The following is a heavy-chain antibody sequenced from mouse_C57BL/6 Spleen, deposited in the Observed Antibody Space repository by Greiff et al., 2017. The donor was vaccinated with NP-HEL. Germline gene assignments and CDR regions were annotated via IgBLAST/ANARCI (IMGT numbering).Heavy chain of an antibody. D-gene: IGHD2-4*01. Sequence: QVQLQQSGPELVKPGASVKISCKASGYAFSSSWMNWVKQRPGQGLEWIGRIYPGDGDTNYNGKFKGKATLTADKSSSTAYMQLSSLTSEDSAVYFCARSDYAYFDYWGQGTTLTVSS. CDR3: ARSDYAYFDY. J-gene: IGHJ2*01. CDR1: GYAFSSSW. V-gene: IGHV1-82*01. CDR2: IYPGDGDT.